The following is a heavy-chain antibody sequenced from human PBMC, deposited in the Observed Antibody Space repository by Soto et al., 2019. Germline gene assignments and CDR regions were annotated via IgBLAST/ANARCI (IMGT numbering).Heavy chain of an antibody. D-gene: IGHD1-26*01. CDR2: IYYSGST. CDR1: GGSISSGGYY. J-gene: IGHJ5*02. CDR3: ARGGRPPASFAP. V-gene: IGHV4-31*03. Sequence: PSETLSLTCTVSGGSISSGGYYWSWIRQHPGKGLEWIGYIYYSGSTYYNPSLKSRVTISVDTSKNQFSLKLSSVTAADTAVYYCARGGRPPASFAPWGQGTLVPASS.